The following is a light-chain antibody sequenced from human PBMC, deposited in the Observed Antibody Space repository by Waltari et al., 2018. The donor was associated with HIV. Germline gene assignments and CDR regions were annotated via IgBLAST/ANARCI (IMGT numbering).Light chain of an antibody. Sequence: QSVLTQPPSASGTPGQRVTISCSGNSYNIGNNFVSWYQQVPGMAHKLLLYQNDQRPSGVPDRYSGSKSGTSAALAFSGLRSADEADYYCSAWDDKLTALVFGGGTKLTDL. CDR2: QND. CDR3: SAWDDKLTALV. J-gene: IGLJ2*01. CDR1: SYNIGNNF. V-gene: IGLV1-47*01.